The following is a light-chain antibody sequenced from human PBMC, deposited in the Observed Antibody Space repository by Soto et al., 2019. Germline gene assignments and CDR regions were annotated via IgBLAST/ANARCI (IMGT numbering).Light chain of an antibody. Sequence: EIVLTQSPATLSLSPGERATLSCRASQSVSSYLAWYQQRPGQVPRLLIYDASGRATGITARFSGSGSGTDFTLTISSLEPEDFAVYYCQQRSSWPLTFGGGTKVEIK. CDR2: DAS. CDR1: QSVSSY. J-gene: IGKJ4*01. V-gene: IGKV3-11*01. CDR3: QQRSSWPLT.